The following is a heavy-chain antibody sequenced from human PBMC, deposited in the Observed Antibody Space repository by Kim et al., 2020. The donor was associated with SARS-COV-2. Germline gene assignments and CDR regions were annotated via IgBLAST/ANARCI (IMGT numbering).Heavy chain of an antibody. J-gene: IGHJ4*01. CDR2: IYYSGST. CDR3: ARSLYDSSGYYYVPFDS. CDR1: GGSISNYY. D-gene: IGHD3-22*01. V-gene: IGHV4-59*13. Sequence: SETLSLTCTVSGGSISNYYWSWIRQPPGKGLEWIGYIYYSGSTNYNPSLKSRVTMSVDTSKNQFSLKLSSVTAADTAVYYCARSLYDSSGYYYVPFDSWG.